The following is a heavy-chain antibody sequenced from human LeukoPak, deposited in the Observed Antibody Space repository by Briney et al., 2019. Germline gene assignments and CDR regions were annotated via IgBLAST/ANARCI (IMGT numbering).Heavy chain of an antibody. V-gene: IGHV2-5*02. CDR1: GFSLSTSGAG. J-gene: IGHJ3*02. Sequence: KRSGPTLVKPTQTLTLTCTFSGFSLSTSGAGVGWIRQPPGKALEWLALIYWDDDKRYSPSLKSRLTITKDTSKNQVVLTMTNMDPVDTATYYCARYTYYDFWSGPSDAFDIWGQGTMVTVSS. D-gene: IGHD3-3*01. CDR3: ARYTYYDFWSGPSDAFDI. CDR2: IYWDDDK.